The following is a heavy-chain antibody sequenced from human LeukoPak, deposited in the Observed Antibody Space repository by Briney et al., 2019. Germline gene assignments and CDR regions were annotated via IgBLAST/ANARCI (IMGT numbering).Heavy chain of an antibody. CDR2: INPNSGGT. V-gene: IGHV1-2*06. CDR3: ARDCDFWSGYPSYYYYYYMDV. CDR1: GYTFTGYY. J-gene: IGHJ6*03. D-gene: IGHD3-3*01. Sequence: ASVKVSCKASGYTFTGYYMHWVRQAPGQGLEWMGRINPNSGGTNYAQKFQGRVTMTRDTSISTAYMELSRLRSDDTAVYYCARDCDFWSGYPSYYYYYYMDVWGKGTTVTVSS.